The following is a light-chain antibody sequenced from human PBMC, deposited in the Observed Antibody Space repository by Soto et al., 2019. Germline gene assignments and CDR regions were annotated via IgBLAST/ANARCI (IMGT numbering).Light chain of an antibody. J-gene: IGKJ5*01. V-gene: IGKV3-15*01. Sequence: EIVMTQSLATLSVSPGDTATLSCRASQSASNNVAWYKQKPGQAPRLLILGASTRATGIPARFRGSGSGTGFTLSISSLQSEDFAVYYCKQYKEWPPFTFGQGTRLENK. CDR2: GAS. CDR1: QSASNN. CDR3: KQYKEWPPFT.